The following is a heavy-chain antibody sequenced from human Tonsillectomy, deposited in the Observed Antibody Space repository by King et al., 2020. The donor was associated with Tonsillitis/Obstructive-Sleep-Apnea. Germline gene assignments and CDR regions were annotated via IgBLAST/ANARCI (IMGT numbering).Heavy chain of an antibody. CDR3: ASGVLRGYSYGYGY. CDR2: IYYSLST. J-gene: IGHJ4*02. Sequence: QLQESGPGLVKPSETLSLTFTVSGGSISSSSYYWGWIRQPPGKGLEWIVRIYYSLSTYFNPPLKSRVTISVDTSKNQFSLKLSSVTAADTAVYYCASGVLRGYSYGYGYWGQGTLVTVSS. V-gene: IGHV4-39*01. CDR1: GGSISSSSYY. D-gene: IGHD5-18*01.